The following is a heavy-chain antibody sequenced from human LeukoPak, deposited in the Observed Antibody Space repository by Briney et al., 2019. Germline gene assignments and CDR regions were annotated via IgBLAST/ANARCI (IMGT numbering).Heavy chain of an antibody. J-gene: IGHJ6*03. CDR1: GGSISSGSYY. Sequence: PSETLSLTCTVSGGSISSGSYYWSWIRQPAGKGLEWIGRIYTSGSTNYNPSLKSRVTISVDTSKNQFSLKLSSVTAADTAVYYCAREEHSRDFWSGYYSHYMDVWGKGTTVTVSS. D-gene: IGHD3-3*01. CDR3: AREEHSRDFWSGYYSHYMDV. V-gene: IGHV4-61*02. CDR2: IYTSGST.